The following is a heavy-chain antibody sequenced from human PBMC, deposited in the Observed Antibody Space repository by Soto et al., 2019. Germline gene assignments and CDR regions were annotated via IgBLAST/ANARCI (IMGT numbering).Heavy chain of an antibody. V-gene: IGHV4-39*01. CDR1: GGSIRSSSSY. D-gene: IGHD3-3*01. CDR2: IYYSGST. CDR3: ARRRGVVQDGMDV. J-gene: IGHJ6*02. Sequence: QLQLQESGPGLVKPSETLSLTCTVSGGSIRSSSSYWDWIRQPPGKGLEWIGSIYYSGSTYYNPSLKSRGIISMDKSKNQFSLNVSSVTAADTAVYYWARRRGVVQDGMDVWGQGTTVIVSS.